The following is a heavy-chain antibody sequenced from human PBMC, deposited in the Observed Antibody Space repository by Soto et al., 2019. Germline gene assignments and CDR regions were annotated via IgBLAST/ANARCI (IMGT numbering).Heavy chain of an antibody. Sequence: ASVKVSCKASGYTFTSYAMHWVRQAPGQRLEWMGWINAGNGNTNYSQKFQGRVTMTRNTSASTAYMELSSLRSEDTAVYYCARGESLDAINHYYYYMDVWGKGTTVTVSS. V-gene: IGHV1-3*01. J-gene: IGHJ6*03. D-gene: IGHD2-8*01. CDR2: INAGNGNT. CDR1: GYTFTSYA. CDR3: ARGESLDAINHYYYYMDV.